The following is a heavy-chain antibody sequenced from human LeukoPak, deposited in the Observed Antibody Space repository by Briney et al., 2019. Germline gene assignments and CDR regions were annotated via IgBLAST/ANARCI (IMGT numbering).Heavy chain of an antibody. CDR3: ARSPSGSYWGGYYFDY. Sequence: ASVKVSYKASGYTFTGYYMHWVRQAPGQGLEWMGIINPSGGSTSYAQKFQGRVTMTRDMSTSTVYMELSSLRSEDTAVYYCARSPSGSYWGGYYFDYWGQGTLVTVSS. CDR1: GYTFTGYY. CDR2: INPSGGST. D-gene: IGHD1-26*01. J-gene: IGHJ4*02. V-gene: IGHV1-46*01.